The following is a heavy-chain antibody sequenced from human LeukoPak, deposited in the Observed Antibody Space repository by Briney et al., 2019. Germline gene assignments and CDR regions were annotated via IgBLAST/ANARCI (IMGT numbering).Heavy chain of an antibody. J-gene: IGHJ3*02. CDR1: GFTFSSYE. CDR3: ARDLAYSDSSGYYRHDAFDI. Sequence: GGSLRLSCAASGFTFSSYEMNWVRQAPGKGLEWVSYISSSGSTIYYADSVKGRFTISRDNAKNSLYLQMNSLRAEDTALYYCARDLAYSDSSGYYRHDAFDIWGQGTMVTVSS. V-gene: IGHV3-48*03. D-gene: IGHD3-22*01. CDR2: ISSSGSTI.